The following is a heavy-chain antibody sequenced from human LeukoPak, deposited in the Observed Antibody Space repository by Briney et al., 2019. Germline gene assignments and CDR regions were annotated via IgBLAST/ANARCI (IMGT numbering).Heavy chain of an antibody. CDR3: ARAYSSSWYWMGYFDY. CDR1: GGSFSGYY. J-gene: IGHJ4*02. D-gene: IGHD6-13*01. CDR2: INHSGST. Sequence: SETLSLTCAVYGGSFSGYYRSWIRQPPGKGLEWIGEINHSGSTNYNPSLKSRVTISVDTSKNQFSLKLSSVTAADTAVYYCARAYSSSWYWMGYFDYWGQGTLVTVSS. V-gene: IGHV4-34*01.